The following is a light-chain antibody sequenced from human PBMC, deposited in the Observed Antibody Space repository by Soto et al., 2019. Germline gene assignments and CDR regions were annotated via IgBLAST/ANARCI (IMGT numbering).Light chain of an antibody. J-gene: IGKJ1*01. CDR1: QSILYSSNNKNY. CDR2: WAS. V-gene: IGKV4-1*01. CDR3: QQYYSTPS. Sequence: DIVMTQSPDSLAVSLGERATINCKSSQSILYSSNNKNYLAWYQHKPGQPPKLLIYWASTRESGVPDRFSGSGSGTDFTLTISSLQAEDVAVYYCQQYYSTPSFGQGTEVEIK.